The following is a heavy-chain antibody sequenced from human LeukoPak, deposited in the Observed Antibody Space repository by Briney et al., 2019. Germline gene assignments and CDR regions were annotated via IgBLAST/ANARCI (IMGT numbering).Heavy chain of an antibody. Sequence: ASVKVSCKASGYTFTSYDINWVRQATGQGLEWMGWMNPNSGNTGYAQKFQGRVTMTRNTSISTAYMELSGLRSEDTAVYYCARRKVRGVIQDYWGQGTLVTVSS. J-gene: IGHJ4*02. CDR3: ARRKVRGVIQDY. CDR1: GYTFTSYD. D-gene: IGHD3-10*01. V-gene: IGHV1-8*01. CDR2: MNPNSGNT.